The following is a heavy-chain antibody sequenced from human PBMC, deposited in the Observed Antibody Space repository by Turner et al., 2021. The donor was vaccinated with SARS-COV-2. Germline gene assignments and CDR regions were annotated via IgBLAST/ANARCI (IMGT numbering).Heavy chain of an antibody. J-gene: IGHJ4*02. Sequence: QVQLQQWGAGLLKPSETLSLTFAVFGGSFSVYSWSWIRQPPGKGLGWIGEFNHRGTTNYSPSLKSRVTISVDTSKNQFSLRLSSVTAADTAVYFCARIKDYDSLWGTYRYSDYWGQGILVTVSS. CDR2: FNHRGTT. CDR1: GGSFSVYS. D-gene: IGHD3-16*02. CDR3: ARIKDYDSLWGTYRYSDY. V-gene: IGHV4-34*01.